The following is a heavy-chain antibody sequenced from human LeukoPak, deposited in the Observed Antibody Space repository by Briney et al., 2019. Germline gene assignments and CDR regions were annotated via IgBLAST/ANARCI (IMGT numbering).Heavy chain of an antibody. J-gene: IGHJ4*02. Sequence: PGGSLRLSCAASGFTVSSTFMSWVRQAPRKGLEWVSVIYTGGSTHYADSVKGRFTISRDNSNNTVYLQMNSLRAEDTAVYYCARDNAYFDYWGRGTLVTVSS. CDR3: ARDNAYFDY. CDR2: IYTGGST. CDR1: GFTVSSTF. V-gene: IGHV3-53*01.